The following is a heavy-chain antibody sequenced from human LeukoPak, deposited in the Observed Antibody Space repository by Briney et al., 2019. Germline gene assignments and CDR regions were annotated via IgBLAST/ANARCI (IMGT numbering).Heavy chain of an antibody. Sequence: WASVKVSCKASGGTFSSYAISWVRQAPGRGLEWMGRIIPILGIANYAQKFQGRVTITADKSTSTAYMELSSLRSEDTAVYYCAREEYSQKPETWGQGTLVTVSS. J-gene: IGHJ5*02. D-gene: IGHD5-12*01. CDR3: AREEYSQKPET. CDR2: IIPILGIA. CDR1: GGTFSSYA. V-gene: IGHV1-69*04.